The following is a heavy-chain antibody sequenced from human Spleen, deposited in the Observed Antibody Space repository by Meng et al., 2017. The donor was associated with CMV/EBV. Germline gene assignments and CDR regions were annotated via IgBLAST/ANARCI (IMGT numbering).Heavy chain of an antibody. CDR2: IPTSGSTV. V-gene: IGHV3-11*01. CDR1: GFTFIEHH. D-gene: IGHD2-15*01. CDR3: ARIARISWYFDL. Sequence: CAASGFTFIEHHMIWIRQAPGKGLEWISYIPTSGSTVYYADSVKGRFTISRDNAKNSLYLQMNSLRAEDTAVYYCARIARISWYFDLWGRGTLVTVSS. J-gene: IGHJ2*01.